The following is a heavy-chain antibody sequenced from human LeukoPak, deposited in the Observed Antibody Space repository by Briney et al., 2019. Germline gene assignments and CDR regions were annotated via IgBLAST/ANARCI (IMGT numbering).Heavy chain of an antibody. J-gene: IGHJ4*02. V-gene: IGHV3-11*01. Sequence: GGSLRLSCAASGFTFSDYYMSWIRQAPGKGLEWVSYISSGGSTIYYADSVKGRFTISRDNAKNSLYLQMNSLRAEGTAVYYCAREYSSGWYDYWGQGTLVTVSS. CDR3: AREYSSGWYDY. CDR2: ISSGGSTI. CDR1: GFTFSDYY. D-gene: IGHD6-19*01.